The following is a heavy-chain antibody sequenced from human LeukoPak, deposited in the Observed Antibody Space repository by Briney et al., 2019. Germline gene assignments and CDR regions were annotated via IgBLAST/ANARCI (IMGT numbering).Heavy chain of an antibody. CDR3: AKNKGGSSYSVIDY. Sequence: GGSLRFSCAASGFTFSSYAMSWVRQAPGKGLEWVSGFSGSGESTYYADSVKGRFTISRDNSKNTLYLQMNSLRAEDTALYYCAKNKGGSSYSVIDYWGQGTLVTVSS. D-gene: IGHD2-15*01. CDR2: FSGSGEST. J-gene: IGHJ4*02. V-gene: IGHV3-23*01. CDR1: GFTFSSYA.